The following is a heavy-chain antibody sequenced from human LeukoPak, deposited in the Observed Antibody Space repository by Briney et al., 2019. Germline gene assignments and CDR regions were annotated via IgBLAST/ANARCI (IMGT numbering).Heavy chain of an antibody. CDR1: GFTFRTYW. J-gene: IGHJ6*02. V-gene: IGHV3-7*01. D-gene: IGHD6-13*01. CDR3: AREPWQKLGDYWHHYGLDV. Sequence: PGGSLRLSCAASGFTFRTYWMSWVRQAPGKGLEWVANINEDGTKKYSVDFVKGRFAISRDNAKNALYLEMNSLRAEDTAVYYCAREPWQKLGDYWHHYGLDVWGQGTTVTASS. CDR2: INEDGTKK.